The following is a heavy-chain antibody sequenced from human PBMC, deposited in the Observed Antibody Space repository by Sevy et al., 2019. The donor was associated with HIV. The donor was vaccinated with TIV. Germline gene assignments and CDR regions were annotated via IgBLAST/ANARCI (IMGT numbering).Heavy chain of an antibody. CDR3: ARVDSSGWSDY. CDR1: GYSMTSGYF. V-gene: IGHV4-38-2*01. CDR2: LYHSGTT. J-gene: IGHJ4*02. Sequence: SETLSLTCAVSGYSMTSGYFWGWIRQSPGKGLEWIGSLYHSGTTYYSPSLKSRVTLSVDTSKNQFSLKVRSVTAADTAVYYCARVDSSGWSDYWGQGTLATVSS. D-gene: IGHD6-13*01.